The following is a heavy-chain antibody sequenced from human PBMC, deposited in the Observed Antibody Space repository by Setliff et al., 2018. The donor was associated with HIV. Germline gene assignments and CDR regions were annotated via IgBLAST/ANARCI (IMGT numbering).Heavy chain of an antibody. V-gene: IGHV3-7*01. J-gene: IGHJ3*02. CDR1: GFTFSSYW. CDR3: ARNPRSGYSQDDAFDI. CDR2: IKQDGSEK. Sequence: GGSLRLSCAASGFTFSSYWMSWVRQAPGKGLEWVANIKQDGSEKYYVDSVKGRFTISRDNAKNSLYLQMNSLRAEDTAVYYCARNPRSGYSQDDAFDIWGQGTMVT. D-gene: IGHD5-18*01.